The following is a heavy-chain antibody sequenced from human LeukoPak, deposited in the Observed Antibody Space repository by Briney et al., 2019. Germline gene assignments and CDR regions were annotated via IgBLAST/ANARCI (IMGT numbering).Heavy chain of an antibody. CDR1: GGSISSSNYY. J-gene: IGHJ3*02. V-gene: IGHV4-39*07. CDR2: IYYSGST. CDR3: AREYYDILTGSHDAFDI. D-gene: IGHD3-9*01. Sequence: SETLSLTCTVSGGSISSSNYYWGWIRQPPGEGLEWIGSIYYSGSTYYNPSLKSRVTISVDTSKNQFSLKLSSVTAADTTVYYCAREYYDILTGSHDAFDIWGQGTMVTVSS.